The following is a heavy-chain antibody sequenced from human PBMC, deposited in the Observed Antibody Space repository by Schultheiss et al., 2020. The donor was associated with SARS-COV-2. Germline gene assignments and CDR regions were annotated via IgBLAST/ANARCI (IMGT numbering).Heavy chain of an antibody. CDR1: GFTFSDYY. CDR2: ISSSSSYT. J-gene: IGHJ5*02. V-gene: IGHV3-11*06. Sequence: GESLKISCAASGFTFSDYYMSWIRQAPGKGLEWVSYISSSSSYTNYADSVKGRFTISRDNAKNSLYLQMNSLRAEDTAVYYCARDPSGGTNWFDPWGQGTLVTVSS. CDR3: ARDPSGGTNWFDP.